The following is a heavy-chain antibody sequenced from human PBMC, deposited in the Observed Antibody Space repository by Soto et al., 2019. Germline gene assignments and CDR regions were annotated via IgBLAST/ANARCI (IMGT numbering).Heavy chain of an antibody. J-gene: IGHJ4*02. CDR3: ARSFYDFWSGYYTGSPSDY. V-gene: IGHV4-30-2*01. D-gene: IGHD3-3*01. CDR1: GGSISSGGYS. Sequence: SETLSLTCAVSGGSISSGGYSWSWIRQPPGEGLEWIGYIYHSGSTNYNPSLKSRVTISVDTSKNQFSLKLSSVTAADTAVYYCARSFYDFWSGYYTGSPSDYWGQGTLVTVSS. CDR2: IYHSGST.